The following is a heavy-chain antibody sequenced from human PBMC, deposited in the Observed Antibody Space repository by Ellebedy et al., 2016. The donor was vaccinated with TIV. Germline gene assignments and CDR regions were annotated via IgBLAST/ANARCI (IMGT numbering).Heavy chain of an antibody. V-gene: IGHV1-69*13. J-gene: IGHJ4*02. CDR3: ARGYSYGPRRD. CDR2: IIPIFGTA. CDR1: GGTFSSYA. Sequence: SVKVSXKASGGTFSSYAIGWVRQAPGQRLEWMGGIIPIFGTANYAQKFQGRVTITADESTSTAYMELSSLRSEDTAVYYCARGYSYGPRRDWGQGTLVTVSS. D-gene: IGHD5-18*01.